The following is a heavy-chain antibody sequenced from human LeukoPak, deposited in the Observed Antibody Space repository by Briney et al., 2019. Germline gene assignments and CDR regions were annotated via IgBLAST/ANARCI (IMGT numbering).Heavy chain of an antibody. CDR3: SRALPPYKDYYYYYMDV. Sequence: SETLSLTCTVSGGSISSSSYYWSWIRQPPGKGLEWIGYIYYSGSTNYNPSLKSRVTISVDTSKNQFSLKLSSVTAADTAVYYCSRALPPYKDYYYYYMDVWGKGTTVTVSS. J-gene: IGHJ6*03. D-gene: IGHD1-14*01. V-gene: IGHV4-61*01. CDR1: GGSISSSSYY. CDR2: IYYSGST.